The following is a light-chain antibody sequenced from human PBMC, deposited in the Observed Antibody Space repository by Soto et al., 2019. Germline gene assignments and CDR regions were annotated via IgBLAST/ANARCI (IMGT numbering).Light chain of an antibody. CDR1: QSLLHSNGYHY. CDR3: MQALQTPWT. J-gene: IGKJ1*01. Sequence: NLVTQSPLSLPVTPGDPASTSCRSAQSLLHSNGYHYLDGYLQKPGQSPQLLMYLGSNRASGVPDRFSGSGSGTDFILKISRVEAEDVGVYYCMQALQTPWTVGQGTEVDIK. V-gene: IGKV2-28*01. CDR2: LGS.